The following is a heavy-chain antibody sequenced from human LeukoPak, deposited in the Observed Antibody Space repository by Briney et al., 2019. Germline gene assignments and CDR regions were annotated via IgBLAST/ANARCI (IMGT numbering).Heavy chain of an antibody. CDR3: ARGVLVGARGQYYFDY. CDR1: GGSFSGYY. V-gene: IGHV4-34*01. D-gene: IGHD1-26*01. J-gene: IGHJ4*02. Sequence: PSETLSLTCAVYGGSFSGYYWSWIRQPPGKGLEWIGEINHSGSTNYNPSLESRVAISLDKSNNQFSLNLTSVTAADTAVYYCARGVLVGARGQYYFDYWGQGTLVTVSS. CDR2: INHSGST.